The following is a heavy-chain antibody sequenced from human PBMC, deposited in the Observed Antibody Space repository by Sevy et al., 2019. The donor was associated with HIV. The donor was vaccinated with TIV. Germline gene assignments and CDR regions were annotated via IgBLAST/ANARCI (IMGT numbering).Heavy chain of an antibody. V-gene: IGHV3-48*03. Sequence: GGSLRLSCEGSGFTFRSYEMNWVRQAPGKGLEWISYIYASGSPIYYSDSVRGRFTISRDDAKNSLYLQMDGLRVDDTATYYCAREVGDYYYYGLDVWGQGTTVTVSS. CDR3: AREVGDYYYYGLDV. CDR2: IYASGSPI. CDR1: GFTFRSYE. J-gene: IGHJ6*02. D-gene: IGHD1-26*01.